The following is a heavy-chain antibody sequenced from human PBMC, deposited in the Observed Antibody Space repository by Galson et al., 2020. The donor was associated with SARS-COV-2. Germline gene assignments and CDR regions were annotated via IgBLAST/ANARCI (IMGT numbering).Heavy chain of an antibody. CDR3: ARQGYYESGGYIDYYFDY. CDR1: GGSISTYY. V-gene: IGHV4-59*08. J-gene: IGHJ4*02. CDR2: IHYSGTT. D-gene: IGHD3-22*01. Sequence: ETSETLSLTCTVSGGSISTYYWNWIRQSPGKGLEWIAYIHYSGTTHYNPSLKSRVSISVDTSENQFSLRMSTVTAADTAVYYCARQGYYESGGYIDYYFDYWGQGTLVTVSS.